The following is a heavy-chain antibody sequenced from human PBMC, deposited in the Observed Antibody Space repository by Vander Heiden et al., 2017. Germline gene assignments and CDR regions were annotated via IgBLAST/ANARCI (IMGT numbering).Heavy chain of an antibody. J-gene: IGHJ6*02. D-gene: IGHD5-18*01. V-gene: IGHV4-59*01. CDR3: ASRGYSFGTYYYYAMDV. Sequence: QVQLQESGPGLVKPSETLSLTCTVSGGSISTYYWSWIRQPPGKGLELIGYIYNRGSANYNPSLKRRVTISLDTSKNQFSLKLTSVTAADTAVYYCASRGYSFGTYYYYAMDVWGQGTRVSVSS. CDR2: IYNRGSA. CDR1: GGSISTYY.